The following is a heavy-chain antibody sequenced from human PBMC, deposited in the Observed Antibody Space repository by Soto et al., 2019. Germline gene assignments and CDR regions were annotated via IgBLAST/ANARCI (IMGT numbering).Heavy chain of an antibody. Sequence: QVYLVQSGAEVKKPGASVKVSCKASSYTISTYNITWVRQAPGQGLEWMGWVSPFNGNTDFAQKFQGRVTMTTDTSTSTAYMELRGLRTDDTAVYYCARESRIAVAGLLGYWGQGTLVTVS. J-gene: IGHJ4*02. CDR3: ARESRIAVAGLLGY. CDR2: VSPFNGNT. CDR1: SYTISTYN. D-gene: IGHD6-19*01. V-gene: IGHV1-18*01.